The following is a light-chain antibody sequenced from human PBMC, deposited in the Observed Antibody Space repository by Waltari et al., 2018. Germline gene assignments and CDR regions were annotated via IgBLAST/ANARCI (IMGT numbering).Light chain of an antibody. CDR3: GVWDDSLNGVV. V-gene: IGLV1-44*01. J-gene: IGLJ2*01. CDR1: SFNIRRHT. CDR2: GNN. Sequence: QTVLTHTPSASGNPGQRATTPCPGSSFNIRRHTANWYQQLPGTAPKLIMFGNNHRPSGVPGRFSGSKSGTSASLAISGLQSEDEADYYCGVWDDSLNGVVFGGGTKLTVL.